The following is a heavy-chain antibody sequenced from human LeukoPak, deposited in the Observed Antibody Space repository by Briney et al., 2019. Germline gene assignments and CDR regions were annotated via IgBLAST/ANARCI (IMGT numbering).Heavy chain of an antibody. V-gene: IGHV1-69*04. CDR2: IIPILGIA. J-gene: IGHJ4*02. Sequence: SVKVSCKASVGTFSSYAISWVRQAPGQGLEWMGRIIPILGIANYAQKFQGRVTITADKSTSTAYMELSSLRSEDTAVYYCAREEYYYDSSGYYFDYWGQGTLVTVSS. D-gene: IGHD3-22*01. CDR3: AREEYYYDSSGYYFDY. CDR1: VGTFSSYA.